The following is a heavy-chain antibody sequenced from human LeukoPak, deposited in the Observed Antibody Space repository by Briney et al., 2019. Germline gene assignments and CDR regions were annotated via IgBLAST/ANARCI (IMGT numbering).Heavy chain of an antibody. CDR3: ARDGCSGGSCYSHSLWFDP. V-gene: IGHV3-66*02. Sequence: GGSLRLSCAASGFTVSSNYMSWVRQAPGKGLEWVSVIYSGGSTYYADSVKGRFTISRDNSKNTLYLQMNSLRAGDTAVYYCARDGCSGGSCYSHSLWFDPWGQGTLVTVSS. CDR2: IYSGGST. CDR1: GFTVSSNY. J-gene: IGHJ5*02. D-gene: IGHD2-15*01.